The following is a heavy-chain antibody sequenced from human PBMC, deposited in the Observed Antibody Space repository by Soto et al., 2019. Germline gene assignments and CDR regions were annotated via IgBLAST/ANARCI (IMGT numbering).Heavy chain of an antibody. V-gene: IGHV4-39*01. CDR2: SYYSVST. CDR1: GGSITSTIYY. Sequence: SETLSLTCTVSGGSITSTIYYWGCIRQPPGKGLEWSGSSYYSVSTYYNPSLKSRVTMSVDTSKNQFSLKLSSVTAADTAVYYCARQGNYPDSTGYYYYFDYWGQGALVTVSS. D-gene: IGHD3-22*01. J-gene: IGHJ4*02. CDR3: ARQGNYPDSTGYYYYFDY.